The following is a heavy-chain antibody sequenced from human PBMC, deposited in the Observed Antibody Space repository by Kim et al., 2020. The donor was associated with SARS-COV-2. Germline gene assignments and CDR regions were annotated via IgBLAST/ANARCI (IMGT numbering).Heavy chain of an antibody. V-gene: IGHV1-8*01. CDR3: ARGPPPPYGDYEVH. Sequence: AQKFQGRVTMTRNTSISTAYMELSSLRSEDTAVYYCARGPPPPYGDYEVHWGQGTLVTVSS. D-gene: IGHD4-17*01. J-gene: IGHJ4*02.